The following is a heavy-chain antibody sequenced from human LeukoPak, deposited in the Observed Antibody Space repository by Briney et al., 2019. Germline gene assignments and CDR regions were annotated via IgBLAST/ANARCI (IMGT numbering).Heavy chain of an antibody. CDR2: VSTDGRDK. J-gene: IGHJ4*02. CDR1: RFIFSSYA. V-gene: IGHV3-30*18. Sequence: PGGSLRLSCAASRFIFSSYAMHWVRQAPGKGLEWVAVVSTDGRDKHYADSVKGRFTISRDNSENTLYLQMNSLRAEDTAFYYCAKDLRAAADYYFDYWGQGTLVTVSS. D-gene: IGHD6-13*01. CDR3: AKDLRAAADYYFDY.